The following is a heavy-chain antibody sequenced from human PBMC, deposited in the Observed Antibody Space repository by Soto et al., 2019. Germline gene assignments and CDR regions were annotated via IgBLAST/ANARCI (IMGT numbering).Heavy chain of an antibody. CDR1: GYTFTSYG. D-gene: IGHD4-17*01. Sequence: QVQLVQSGAEVKKPGASVKVSCKASGYTFTSYGISWVRQAPGQGLEWMGWISAYNCNTNYAQKLQGRVTMTTDTSTSTAYRELRGLRSDDTAVYYCARDPFDYGDYENYYGMDVWGQGTTVTVSS. CDR2: ISAYNCNT. J-gene: IGHJ6*02. CDR3: ARDPFDYGDYENYYGMDV. V-gene: IGHV1-18*01.